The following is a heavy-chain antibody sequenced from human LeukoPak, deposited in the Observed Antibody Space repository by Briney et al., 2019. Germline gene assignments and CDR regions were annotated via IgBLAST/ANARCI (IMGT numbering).Heavy chain of an antibody. CDR3: ARARNLGYCSSTSCHNKLLDY. Sequence: PGGSLRLSCAASGFTFSSYAMSWVRQAPGKGLEWVSAISGSGGSTYYADSVKGRFTISRDNSKNSLYLQMNSLRAEDTAVYYCARARNLGYCSSTSCHNKLLDYWGQGTLVTVSS. V-gene: IGHV3-23*01. CDR1: GFTFSSYA. CDR2: ISGSGGST. J-gene: IGHJ4*02. D-gene: IGHD2-2*02.